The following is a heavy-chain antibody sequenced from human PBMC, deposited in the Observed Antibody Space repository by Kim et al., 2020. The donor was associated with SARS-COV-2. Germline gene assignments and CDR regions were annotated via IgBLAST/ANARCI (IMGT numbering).Heavy chain of an antibody. J-gene: IGHJ4*02. D-gene: IGHD3-22*01. CDR1: GGSISSSSYY. Sequence: SETLSLTCTVSGGSISSSSYYWGWIRQPPGKGLEWIGSIYYSGSTYYNPSLKSRVTISVDTSKNQFSLKLSSVTAADTAVYYCARQLPRWGITMIVVVMAPFDYWGQGTLVTVSS. V-gene: IGHV4-39*01. CDR2: IYYSGST. CDR3: ARQLPRWGITMIVVVMAPFDY.